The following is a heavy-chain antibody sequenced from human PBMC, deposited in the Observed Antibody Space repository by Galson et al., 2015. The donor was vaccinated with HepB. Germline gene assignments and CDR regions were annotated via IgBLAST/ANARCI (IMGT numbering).Heavy chain of an antibody. Sequence: SLRLSCAASGFSFSNYWMNWVRQAPGKGLEWVANIKQDGSEKYYVDSGRGRFTVSRDNAKNSLYLQMNSLRAEDTAVYYCARGLVGTVGVYYWGQGTLVTVSS. D-gene: IGHD3-16*01. CDR2: IKQDGSEK. V-gene: IGHV3-7*03. J-gene: IGHJ4*02. CDR3: ARGLVGTVGVYY. CDR1: GFSFSNYW.